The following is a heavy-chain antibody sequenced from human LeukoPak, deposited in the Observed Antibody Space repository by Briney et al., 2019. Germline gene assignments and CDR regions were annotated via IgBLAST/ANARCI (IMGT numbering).Heavy chain of an antibody. CDR1: GYTFTGYY. CDR3: ARDHSSSGQLFDY. D-gene: IGHD6-13*01. Sequence: HVASVKVSCKASGYTFTGYYMHWVRQAPGQGLEWMGWISAYNGNTNYAQNYQGRLTMTTDTSTNTAYMELRSLRSDDTAVYYCARDHSSSGQLFDYWGQGTPVTVSS. V-gene: IGHV1-18*04. CDR2: ISAYNGNT. J-gene: IGHJ4*02.